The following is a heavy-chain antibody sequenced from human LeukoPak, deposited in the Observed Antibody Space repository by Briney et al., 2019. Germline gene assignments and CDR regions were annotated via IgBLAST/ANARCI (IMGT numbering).Heavy chain of an antibody. V-gene: IGHV3-74*01. CDR2: INSDGSST. J-gene: IGHJ3*02. CDR3: ARDHGSGSYYSAFDI. D-gene: IGHD3-10*01. Sequence: PGGSLRLSCAASGFTVSSNYMSWVRQAPGKGLVWVSRINSDGSSTSYADSVKGRFTISRDNAKNTLYLQMNSLRAEDTAVYYCARDHGSGSYYSAFDIWGQGTMVTVSS. CDR1: GFTVSSNY.